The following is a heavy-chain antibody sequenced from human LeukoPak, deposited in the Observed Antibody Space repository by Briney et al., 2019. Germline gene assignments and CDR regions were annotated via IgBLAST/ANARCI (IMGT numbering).Heavy chain of an antibody. Sequence: SETLSLTCAVSGGSVSSDNWWTWVRQSPGKGLEWIGEINHSGITNYNPSLKSRVTISIDKSNNQFSLKLSSVTAADTAVYYCARSIRYDSSGYPGYYMDVWGKGTTVTVSS. J-gene: IGHJ6*03. D-gene: IGHD3-22*01. V-gene: IGHV4-4*02. CDR3: ARSIRYDSSGYPGYYMDV. CDR2: INHSGIT. CDR1: GGSVSSDNW.